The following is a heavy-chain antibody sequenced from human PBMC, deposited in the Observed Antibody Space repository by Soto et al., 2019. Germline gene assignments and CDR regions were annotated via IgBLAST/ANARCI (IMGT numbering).Heavy chain of an antibody. CDR2: IWYDGSNK. V-gene: IGHV3-33*01. D-gene: IGHD3-10*01. Sequence: QVQLVESGGGVVQPGRSLRLSCAASGFTFSSYGMHWVRQAPGKGLEWVAVIWYDGSNKYYADSVKGRFTISRDNSNNTLYLQMNSRRAEDTAVYYCARDGDYYGSGSYYLWAQYYYYGMDVWGQGTTVTVSS. J-gene: IGHJ6*02. CDR3: ARDGDYYGSGSYYLWAQYYYYGMDV. CDR1: GFTFSSYG.